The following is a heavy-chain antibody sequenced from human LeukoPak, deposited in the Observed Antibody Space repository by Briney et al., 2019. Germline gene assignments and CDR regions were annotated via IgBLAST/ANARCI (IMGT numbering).Heavy chain of an antibody. CDR1: GGSISSSGYF. Sequence: SETLSLTCTVSGGSISSSGYFCSWIRQHPGKGLEWIACMYYGGHIYYSPSLKSRVSISVDASKSQFSLRLKSVTAADTAVYFCGAGTTSSYFDYWGQGTLVAVSS. CDR3: GAGTTSSYFDY. V-gene: IGHV4-31*03. J-gene: IGHJ4*02. D-gene: IGHD1-1*01. CDR2: MYYGGHI.